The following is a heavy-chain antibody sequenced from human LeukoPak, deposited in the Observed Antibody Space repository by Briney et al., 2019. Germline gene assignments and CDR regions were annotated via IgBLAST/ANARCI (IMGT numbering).Heavy chain of an antibody. J-gene: IGHJ3*02. CDR3: ARGSVADSSGFDAFDI. V-gene: IGHV4-38-2*02. CDR2: IYHSGST. D-gene: IGHD3-22*01. CDR1: GYSISSGYY. Sequence: PSETLSLTCTVSGYSISSGYYWGWIRQPPGKGLEWIGSIYHSGSTYYNPSLKSRVTISVDTSKNQFSLKLSSVAAADTAVYYCARGSVADSSGFDAFDIWGQGTMVTVSS.